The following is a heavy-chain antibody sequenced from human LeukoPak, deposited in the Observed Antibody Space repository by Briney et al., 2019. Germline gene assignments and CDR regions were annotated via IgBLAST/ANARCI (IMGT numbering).Heavy chain of an antibody. CDR1: GGTFSSYA. J-gene: IGHJ4*02. Sequence: ASVKVSRKASGGTFSSYAISWVRQAPGQGLEWMGGIIPIFGTANYAQKFQGRVTITADESTSTAYMELSSLRSEDTAVYYCARYILGFGEFPPYFDYWGQGTLVTVSS. CDR2: IIPIFGTA. D-gene: IGHD3-10*01. V-gene: IGHV1-69*01. CDR3: ARYILGFGEFPPYFDY.